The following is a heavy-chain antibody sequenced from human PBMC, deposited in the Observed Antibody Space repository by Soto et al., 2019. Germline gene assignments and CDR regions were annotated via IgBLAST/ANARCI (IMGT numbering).Heavy chain of an antibody. J-gene: IGHJ4*02. CDR3: ARDPKQGLSSGWPFDY. CDR1: GYTFTSYY. V-gene: IGHV1-46*01. D-gene: IGHD6-19*01. Sequence: AASVKVSCKASGYTFTSYYMHWVRQAPGQGLEWMGIINPSGGSTSYAQKFQGRVTMTRDTSTSTVYMELSSLRSEDTAVYYCARDPKQGLSSGWPFDYWGQGTLVTVSS. CDR2: INPSGGST.